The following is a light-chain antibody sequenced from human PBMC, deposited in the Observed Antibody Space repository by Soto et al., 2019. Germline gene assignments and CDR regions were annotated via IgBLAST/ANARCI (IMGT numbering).Light chain of an antibody. V-gene: IGKV3-20*01. Sequence: EIVLTQSPGTLSLSLGERATLSCRASQSVSSDYVAWYRQKPGQVPTVLIYRASTRATGIPDRFSGSGSRTDFTHTISRVEPEDFAVYYCQQYGSSPLTFGGGTRVEIK. J-gene: IGKJ4*01. CDR2: RAS. CDR1: QSVSSDY. CDR3: QQYGSSPLT.